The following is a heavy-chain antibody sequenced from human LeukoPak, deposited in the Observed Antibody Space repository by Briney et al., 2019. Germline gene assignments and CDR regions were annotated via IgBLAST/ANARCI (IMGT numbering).Heavy chain of an antibody. CDR1: AGSISSSSYY. V-gene: IGHV4-39*01. J-gene: IGHJ4*02. D-gene: IGHD1-26*01. CDR3: ARHGRGSPTPFDY. Sequence: SETLSLTCTVSAGSISSSSYYWGWIRQPPGKGLEWIGSIFYSGSTYYNPSLKSRVTISVDTSKNQFSLKLSSVTAADTAVYYCARHGRGSPTPFDYWGQGTLVTVSS. CDR2: IFYSGST.